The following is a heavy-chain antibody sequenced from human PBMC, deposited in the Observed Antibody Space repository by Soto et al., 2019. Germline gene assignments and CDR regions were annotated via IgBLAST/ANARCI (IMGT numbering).Heavy chain of an antibody. D-gene: IGHD4-17*01. J-gene: IGHJ4*02. V-gene: IGHV4-39*01. Sequence: PSETLSLTCTVSGGSISSSSYYWGWIRQPPGKGLEWIGSIYYSGSTYYNPSLKSRVTISVDTSKNQFSLKLSSVTAADTAVYYCAGKSTVTTEFDYWGQGTLVTVSS. CDR2: IYYSGST. CDR3: AGKSTVTTEFDY. CDR1: GGSISSSSYY.